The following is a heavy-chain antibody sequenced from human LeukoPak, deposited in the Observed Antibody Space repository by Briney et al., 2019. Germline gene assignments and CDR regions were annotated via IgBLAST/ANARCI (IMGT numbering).Heavy chain of an antibody. CDR3: AREIFTGSYPDAFDI. Sequence: PGGSLRLSCAASGFIFSNYAMSWVRQAPGKGLEWVSTIYESGSRTYYADSVKGQFTISRDNSRSTLFLEMNSLGAEDTAVYYCAREIFTGSYPDAFDIWGRGTLVTVSS. V-gene: IGHV3-23*05. J-gene: IGHJ3*02. CDR2: IYESGSRT. CDR1: GFIFSNYA. D-gene: IGHD3-9*01.